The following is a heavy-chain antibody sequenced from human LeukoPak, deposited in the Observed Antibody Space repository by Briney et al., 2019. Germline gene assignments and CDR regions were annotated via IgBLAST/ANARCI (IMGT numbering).Heavy chain of an antibody. CDR1: GGSISSYY. CDR3: ARGRGSGWYVDH. Sequence: SETLSLTCTVSGGSISSYYGTWIRQPPGKGLEWIGYIYNSGNTWYNPSLKSRVTMSVDTSKTEFSLKLSSVTAADTAVYYCARGRGSGWYVDHWGQGTLVTVSS. J-gene: IGHJ4*02. CDR2: IYNSGNT. D-gene: IGHD6-19*01. V-gene: IGHV4-59*01.